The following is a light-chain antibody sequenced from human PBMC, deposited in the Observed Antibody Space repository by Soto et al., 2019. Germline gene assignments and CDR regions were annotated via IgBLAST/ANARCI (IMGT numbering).Light chain of an antibody. CDR1: SSDVGGYNY. CDR2: DVS. J-gene: IGLJ3*02. CDR3: SSYTSTNSWV. V-gene: IGLV2-14*01. Sequence: QSALTQSASVSGSPGQSITISCTGTSSDVGGYNYVSWYQQHPGKAPKLIIYDVSNRPSGVSTRFSCSKSGNTASLTISGRQAEDEADYSCSSYTSTNSWVFGGGTKLTVL.